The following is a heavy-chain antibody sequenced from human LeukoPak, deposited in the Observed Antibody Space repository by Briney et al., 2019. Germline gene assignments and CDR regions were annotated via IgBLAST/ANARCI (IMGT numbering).Heavy chain of an antibody. CDR1: GYTFTRYG. D-gene: IGHD3-22*01. CDR2: IIPIFGTA. CDR3: ARSSPYYYDSSGYHDSYYFDY. Sequence: ASVKVSCKASGYTFTRYGISWVRQAPGQGLEWMGGIIPIFGTANYAQKFQGRVTITADKSTSTAYMELSSLRSEDTAVYYCARSSPYYYDSSGYHDSYYFDYWGQGTLVTVSS. V-gene: IGHV1-69*06. J-gene: IGHJ4*02.